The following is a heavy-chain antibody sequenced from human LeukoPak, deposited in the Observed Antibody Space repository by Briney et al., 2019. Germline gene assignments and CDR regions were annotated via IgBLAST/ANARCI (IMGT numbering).Heavy chain of an antibody. V-gene: IGHV4-59*01. D-gene: IGHD6-13*01. Sequence: SETLSLTCSVSGGSISSYYWSWIRQPPGKGLEWIGYIYYSGSTNYNPSLKSRVTISVETSKNEFSLKLRSVTAADTAVYYCARVTGYRIEDYFDYWGQGTLVTVSS. CDR3: ARVTGYRIEDYFDY. J-gene: IGHJ4*02. CDR1: GGSISSYY. CDR2: IYYSGST.